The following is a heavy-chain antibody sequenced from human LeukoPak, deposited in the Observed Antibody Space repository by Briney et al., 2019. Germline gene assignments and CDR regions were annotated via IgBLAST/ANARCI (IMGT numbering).Heavy chain of an antibody. V-gene: IGHV3-30*02. CDR2: IRYDGSNK. CDR1: GFTFSSYG. CDR3: ARVQWLTTGYYMDV. Sequence: PGGSLRLSCAASGFTFSSYGMHWVRQAPGKGLEWVAFIRYDGSNKYYADSVKGRFTISRDNSKNTLYLQMNSLRAEDTAVYYCARVQWLTTGYYMDVWGKGTTVTVSS. D-gene: IGHD6-19*01. J-gene: IGHJ6*03.